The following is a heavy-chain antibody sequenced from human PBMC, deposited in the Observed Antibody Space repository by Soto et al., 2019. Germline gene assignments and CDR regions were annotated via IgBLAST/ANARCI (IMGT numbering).Heavy chain of an antibody. D-gene: IGHD4-17*01. CDR1: GFTFSRYA. Sequence: GGSLRLSCAASGFTFSRYAMSWVRQAPGKGLEWVSTISGSGSNTYYADSVKGRFTISRDNSKNTLYLQMNSLRADDTAVYYCAKDLAATDYGGNPTDYWGQGTLVTVSS. CDR3: AKDLAATDYGGNPTDY. V-gene: IGHV3-23*01. J-gene: IGHJ4*02. CDR2: ISGSGSNT.